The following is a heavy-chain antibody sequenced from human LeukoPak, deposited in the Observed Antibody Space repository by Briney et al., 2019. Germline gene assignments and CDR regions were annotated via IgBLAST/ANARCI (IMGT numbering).Heavy chain of an antibody. CDR3: AKWVEYSSSGFYY. J-gene: IGHJ4*02. V-gene: IGHV3-23*01. CDR1: GFTFSSYA. D-gene: IGHD6-6*01. CDR2: ISGSGGST. Sequence: PGGSLRLSCAASGFTFSSYAMSWVRQAPGKGLEWVSAISGSGGSTYHADSVKGRFTISRDNSKNTLYLQMNSLRAEDTAVYYCAKWVEYSSSGFYYWGQGTLVTVSS.